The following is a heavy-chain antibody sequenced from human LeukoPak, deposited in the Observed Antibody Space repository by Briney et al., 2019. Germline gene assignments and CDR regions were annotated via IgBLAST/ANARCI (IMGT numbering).Heavy chain of an antibody. CDR2: IITIFGTA. D-gene: IGHD3-22*01. CDR1: GGTFSSYA. Sequence: ASVKVSCKASGGTFSSYAISWVRQAPGQGLEWMGGIITIFGTANYAQKFQGRVTITADESTSTAYMELSSLRSEDTAVYYCARATGYYYDSSGYAFDYWGQGTLVTVSS. J-gene: IGHJ4*02. CDR3: ARATGYYYDSSGYAFDY. V-gene: IGHV1-69*13.